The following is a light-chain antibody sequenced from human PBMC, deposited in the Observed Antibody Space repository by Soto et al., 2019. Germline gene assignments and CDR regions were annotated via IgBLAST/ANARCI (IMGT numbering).Light chain of an antibody. CDR2: GAS. Sequence: DIVLTQPPATLSVSPGERATLSCRASQSLSSSLGWYQQKPGQAPRLLIYGASTRATGIPARFSGSGSGTEFTLTISSLQSEDFAVYYCQQYNDWPPAFGQGTKVEIK. CDR1: QSLSSS. CDR3: QQYNDWPPA. V-gene: IGKV3-15*01. J-gene: IGKJ1*01.